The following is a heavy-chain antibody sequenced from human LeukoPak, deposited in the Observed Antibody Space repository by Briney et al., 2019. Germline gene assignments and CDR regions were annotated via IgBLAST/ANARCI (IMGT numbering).Heavy chain of an antibody. CDR2: IKQDGSEK. J-gene: IGHJ4*02. Sequence: GGSLRLSCAASGFTFSSYWMSWVRQAPGKGLEWVANIKQDGSEKYYVDSVKGRFTISRDNSKNTLYLQMNSLRAEDTAVYYCARDENSSGWYGEDFDYWGQGTLVTVSS. CDR3: ARDENSSGWYGEDFDY. D-gene: IGHD6-19*01. V-gene: IGHV3-7*01. CDR1: GFTFSSYW.